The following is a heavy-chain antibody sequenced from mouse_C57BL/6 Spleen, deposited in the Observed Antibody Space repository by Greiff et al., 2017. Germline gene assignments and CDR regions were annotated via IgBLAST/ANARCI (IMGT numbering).Heavy chain of an antibody. CDR2: IWSDGST. CDR3: ARHELPYYAMDY. Sequence: QVQLQQSGPGLVAPSQSLSITCTVSGFSLTSYGVHWVRQPPGKGLEWLVVIWSDGSTTYNSALKSRLSISKDNSKSQVFLKMNSLQTDDTAMYYCARHELPYYAMDYWGQGTSVTVSS. CDR1: GFSLTSYG. V-gene: IGHV2-6-1*01. J-gene: IGHJ4*01.